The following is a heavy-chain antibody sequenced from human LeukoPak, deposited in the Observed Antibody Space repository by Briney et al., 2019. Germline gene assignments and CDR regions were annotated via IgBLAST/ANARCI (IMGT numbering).Heavy chain of an antibody. D-gene: IGHD5-12*01. Sequence: TSETLSLTCTVSGDSITNYFLSWIRQPPGKGLEWIGYIYNSGSTNYNPSLNPSLKSRVTISVDTSKNQFFLRLSSVTAADTAVYFCARYYTGYSIAYWGQGTLVTVSS. CDR1: GDSITNYF. CDR2: IYNSGST. V-gene: IGHV4-59*01. J-gene: IGHJ4*02. CDR3: ARYYTGYSIAY.